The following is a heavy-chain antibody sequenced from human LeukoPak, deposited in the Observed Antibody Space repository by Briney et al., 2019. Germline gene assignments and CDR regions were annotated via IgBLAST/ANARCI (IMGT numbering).Heavy chain of an antibody. CDR2: IYSDGRT. D-gene: IGHD3-22*01. CDR1: GFTVSNKY. CDR3: ARGLFLSGYLDAFDI. V-gene: IGHV3-53*01. Sequence: PGGSLRLSCAASGFTVSNKYMTWVRQAPGKGLEWVSLIYSDGRTYCADSVRGRCTISRDNSHNTLYLQMNSLRVEDTAVYYCARGLFLSGYLDAFDIWGQGTVVTVSS. J-gene: IGHJ3*02.